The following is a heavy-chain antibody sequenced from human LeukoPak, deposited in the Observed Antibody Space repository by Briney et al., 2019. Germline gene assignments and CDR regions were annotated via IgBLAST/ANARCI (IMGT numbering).Heavy chain of an antibody. J-gene: IGHJ4*02. CDR1: GYTFTGYY. CDR3: ARDSIGIAVAGTEIDY. Sequence: ASVKVSCKASGYTFTGYYMHWVRQAPGQGLGWMGWINPNSGGTNYAQKFQGRVTMTRDTSISTAYMELSRLRSDDTAVYYCARDSIGIAVAGTEIDYWGQGTLVTVSS. CDR2: INPNSGGT. V-gene: IGHV1-2*02. D-gene: IGHD6-19*01.